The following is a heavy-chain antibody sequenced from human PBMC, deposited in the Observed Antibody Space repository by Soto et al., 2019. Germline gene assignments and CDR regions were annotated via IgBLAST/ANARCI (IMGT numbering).Heavy chain of an antibody. CDR2: IIPIFGTA. D-gene: IGHD2-8*01. CDR3: ARVPDCTNGVCYPDY. J-gene: IGHJ4*02. CDR1: GGTFSSYA. Sequence: QVQLVQSGAEVKKPGSSVKVSCKASGGTFSSYAISWVRQAPGQGLEWMGGIIPIFGTANYAQKFQGRVTITADEYTSTAYMELSSLRSEDTAVYYCARVPDCTNGVCYPDYWGQGTLVTVSS. V-gene: IGHV1-69*12.